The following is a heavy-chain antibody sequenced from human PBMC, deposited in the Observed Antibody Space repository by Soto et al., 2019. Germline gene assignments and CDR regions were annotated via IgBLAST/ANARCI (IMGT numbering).Heavy chain of an antibody. V-gene: IGHV1-69*13. J-gene: IGHJ6*02. CDR1: GGTFSSYA. D-gene: IGHD2-2*01. Sequence: GASVKVSCKASGGTFSSYAISWVRQAPGQGLEWMGGIIPIFGTANYAQKFQGRVTITADESTSTAYMELSSLRSEDTAVYYCARDQLRTKANYYYYYGMDVWGQGTTVTVSS. CDR2: IIPIFGTA. CDR3: ARDQLRTKANYYYYYGMDV.